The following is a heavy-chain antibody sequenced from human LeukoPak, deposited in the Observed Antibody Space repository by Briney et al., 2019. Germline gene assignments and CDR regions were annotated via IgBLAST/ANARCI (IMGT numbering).Heavy chain of an antibody. Sequence: GASVKVSCKASGYTFTSYGISWVRQAPGQGLEWMGWISAYNGNTNYAQKLQGRVTMTTDTSTSTAYMELRSLRSDDTALYYCAREAFLEWLPKYYFDYWGQGTLVTVSS. CDR1: GYTFTSYG. CDR2: ISAYNGNT. J-gene: IGHJ4*02. D-gene: IGHD3-3*02. V-gene: IGHV1-18*01. CDR3: AREAFLEWLPKYYFDY.